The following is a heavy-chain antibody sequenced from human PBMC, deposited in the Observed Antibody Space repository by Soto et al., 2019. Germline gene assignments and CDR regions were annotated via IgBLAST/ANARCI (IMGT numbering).Heavy chain of an antibody. J-gene: IGHJ3*02. CDR1: GFTFSSYA. Sequence: EVQLLESGGGLVQPGGSLRLSCAASGFTFSSYAMSWVRQAPGKGLEWVSAISGSGGSTYYADSVKGRFTISRDNSKNTLYLQMNSLRAEDTAVYYCAKDLNRGRGDNWNYSLDAFDIWGQGTMVTVSS. D-gene: IGHD1-7*01. CDR3: AKDLNRGRGDNWNYSLDAFDI. CDR2: ISGSGGST. V-gene: IGHV3-23*01.